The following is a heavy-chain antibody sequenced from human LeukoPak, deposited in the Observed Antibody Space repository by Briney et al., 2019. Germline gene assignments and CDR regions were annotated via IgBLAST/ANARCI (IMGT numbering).Heavy chain of an antibody. CDR2: INPNSGGT. V-gene: IGHV1-2*02. D-gene: IGHD1-26*01. CDR3: ARGPMYSGSHHES. CDR1: GYTFTGYC. Sequence: ASVKVSCKASGYTFTGYCMHWVRQAPGQGLEWMGWINPNSGGTNYAQKFQGRVTMTRDTSISTAYMELSRLRSDDTAVYYCARGPMYSGSHHESWGQGTLVTVSS. J-gene: IGHJ5*02.